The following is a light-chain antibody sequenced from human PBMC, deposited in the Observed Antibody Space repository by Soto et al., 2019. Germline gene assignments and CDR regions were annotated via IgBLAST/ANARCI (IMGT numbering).Light chain of an antibody. J-gene: IGKJ5*01. CDR2: AAS. V-gene: IGKV1-39*01. CDR3: QQSHSTPST. CDR1: QSINSY. Sequence: DIQMTQSPSSLSASVGDRVIITCRASQSINSYLNWYQQKPGKAPKILIYAASSLQSGVPSRFSGSGSGTALTLTMRTLQPEDFETYDGQQSHSTPSTFGKGTRLEIK.